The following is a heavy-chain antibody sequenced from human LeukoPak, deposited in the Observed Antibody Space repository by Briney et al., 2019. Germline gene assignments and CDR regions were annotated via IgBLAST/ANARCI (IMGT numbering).Heavy chain of an antibody. J-gene: IGHJ4*02. CDR1: GGSIKGYY. CDR2: INDNGHS. V-gene: IGHV4-59*12. Sequence: SETLSLTCTVSGGSIKGYYWSWIRQAPGKGLEWIAYINDNGHSGFNTSLESRVTISADTSKNHFSLRLRSVIAADTAVYYCARESTDYVRGSLSDYWGQGILVTVSS. D-gene: IGHD3-16*01. CDR3: ARESTDYVRGSLSDY.